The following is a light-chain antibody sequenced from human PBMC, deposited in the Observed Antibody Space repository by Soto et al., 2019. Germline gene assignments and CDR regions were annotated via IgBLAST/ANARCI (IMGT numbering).Light chain of an antibody. CDR3: SSYTSSITLV. CDR2: DVS. Sequence: QSALTQPASVSGSPGQSITISCTGTSSDVGAYSYVSWYQQHPGKAPKLIIYDVSNRPSGVSNRFSGSKSGNTASLTISGLKAEDEADYYCSSYTSSITLVFGGGTKLTVL. J-gene: IGLJ2*01. V-gene: IGLV2-14*01. CDR1: SSDVGAYSY.